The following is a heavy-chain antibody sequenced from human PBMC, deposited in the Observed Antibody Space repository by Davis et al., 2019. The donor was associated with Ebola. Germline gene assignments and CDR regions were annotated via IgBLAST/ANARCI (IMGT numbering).Heavy chain of an antibody. V-gene: IGHV4-39*07. J-gene: IGHJ6*02. CDR2: IYHSGST. D-gene: IGHD5-12*01. CDR1: GGSISSSSYY. Sequence: ETLSLTCTVSGGSISSSSYYWGWIRQPPGKGLEWIGSIYHSGSTNYNPSLKSRVTISVDTSKNQFSLKLSSVTAADTAVYYCAMGKNSGYDYYYYGMDVWGQGTTVTVSS. CDR3: AMGKNSGYDYYYYGMDV.